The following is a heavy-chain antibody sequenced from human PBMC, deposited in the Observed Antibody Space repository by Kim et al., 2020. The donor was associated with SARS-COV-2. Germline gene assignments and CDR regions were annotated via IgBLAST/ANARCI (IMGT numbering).Heavy chain of an antibody. Sequence: SETLSLTCTVSGASISSSSYYWGWIRQPPGKGLEWIGSIYFSGSTYYNPSLKSRVTISVDTSKNQFSLKLSSVTAADTAVYFCARARTTVPVNWFDPWGQGTLVTVSS. CDR2: IYFSGST. D-gene: IGHD4-17*01. V-gene: IGHV4-39*07. J-gene: IGHJ5*02. CDR1: GASISSSSYY. CDR3: ARARTTVPVNWFDP.